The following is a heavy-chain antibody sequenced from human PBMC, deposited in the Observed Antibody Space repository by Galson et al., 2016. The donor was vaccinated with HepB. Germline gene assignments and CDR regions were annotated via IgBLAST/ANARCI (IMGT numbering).Heavy chain of an antibody. CDR1: GFTFSSYG. Sequence: SLRLSCAASGFTFSSYGMHWVRQAPGKGLDWVAFMSYDGSNEYYADSVKGRFTISRDNSRNTLFLQMTSLRAEDTAVYFCAKPLFHYDVLTAYTHWGQGALVSVS. D-gene: IGHD3-10*02. CDR2: MSYDGSNE. J-gene: IGHJ4*02. V-gene: IGHV3-30*18. CDR3: AKPLFHYDVLTAYTH.